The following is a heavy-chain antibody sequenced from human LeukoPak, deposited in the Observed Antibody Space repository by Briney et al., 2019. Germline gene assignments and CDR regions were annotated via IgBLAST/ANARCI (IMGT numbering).Heavy chain of an antibody. D-gene: IGHD1-26*01. CDR3: ASAVGATTRHSHYYFDY. V-gene: IGHV1-69*05. Sequence: GASVKVSCKASGGTFSSYAISWVRQAPGQGLEWMGGIIPIFGTANYAQKFQGRVTITTDESTSTAYMELSSLRSEDTAVYYCASAVGATTRHSHYYFDYWGQGTLVTVSS. CDR2: IIPIFGTA. CDR1: GGTFSSYA. J-gene: IGHJ4*02.